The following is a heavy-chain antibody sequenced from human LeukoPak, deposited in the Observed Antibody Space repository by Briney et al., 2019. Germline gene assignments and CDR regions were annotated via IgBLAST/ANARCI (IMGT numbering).Heavy chain of an antibody. V-gene: IGHV1-18*01. Sequence: GASVKVSCKASGYTFTSYGINWVRQAPGQGLEWMGWISAYNGNTNYAQKFQGRVTMTTDTSTTTAYMELRSLRSDDTAVYYCARDQGSGSYQDGFDYWGQGTLVTVSS. CDR2: ISAYNGNT. CDR3: ARDQGSGSYQDGFDY. J-gene: IGHJ4*02. D-gene: IGHD3-10*01. CDR1: GYTFTSYG.